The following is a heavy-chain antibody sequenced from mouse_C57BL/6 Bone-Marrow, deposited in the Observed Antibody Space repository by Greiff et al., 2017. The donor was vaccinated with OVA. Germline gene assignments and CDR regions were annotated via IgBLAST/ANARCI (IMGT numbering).Heavy chain of an antibody. D-gene: IGHD2-3*01. CDR1: GFNIKDDY. Sequence: EVMLVESGAELVRPGASVKLSCTASGFNIKDDYMHWVKQRPEQGLEWIGWIDPENGDTEYAAKFQGKATITADTASNTAYLQLSSLTSEDTAVYYCTTLDGYLFAYGCQGTRVTVSA. CDR3: TTLDGYLFAY. V-gene: IGHV14-4*01. CDR2: IDPENGDT. J-gene: IGHJ3*01.